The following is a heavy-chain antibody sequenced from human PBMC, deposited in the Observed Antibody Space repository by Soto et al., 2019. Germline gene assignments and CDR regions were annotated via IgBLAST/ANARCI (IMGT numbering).Heavy chain of an antibody. CDR3: ARDWDLGYCSGGSCYALDY. CDR1: GYTFTSYY. Sequence: ASVKVSCKASGYTFTSYYMHWVRQAPGQGLEWMGIINPSGGSTSYAQKFQGRVTMTRDTSTSTVYMELSSLRSEDTAVYYCARDWDLGYCSGGSCYALDYWGQGTLVTVSS. CDR2: INPSGGST. J-gene: IGHJ4*02. V-gene: IGHV1-46*03. D-gene: IGHD2-15*01.